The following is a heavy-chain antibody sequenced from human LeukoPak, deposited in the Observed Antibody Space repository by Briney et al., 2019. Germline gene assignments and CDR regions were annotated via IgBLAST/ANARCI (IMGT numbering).Heavy chain of an antibody. CDR1: GYPFISYS. J-gene: IGHJ5*02. D-gene: IGHD3-10*01. CDR3: ARDRELWFGERPRGGWFDP. V-gene: IGHV1-18*01. Sequence: AAVKLSCKASGYPFISYSISWVRQAPGQGLEWKGGISAYNGDTNYAQKIQGRVTMTTKTSTSTAYMELSSLTSDDTAVYYRARDRELWFGERPRGGWFDPWGQGTLVTVSS. CDR2: ISAYNGDT.